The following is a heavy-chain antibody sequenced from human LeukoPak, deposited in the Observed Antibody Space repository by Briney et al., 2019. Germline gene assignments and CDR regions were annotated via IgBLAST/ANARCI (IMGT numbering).Heavy chain of an antibody. D-gene: IGHD3-10*01. J-gene: IGHJ5*02. CDR1: VYTFTGYY. CDR3: ARAPLRSHYYGSGSYVWFDP. CDR2: INPNSGGT. Sequence: ASVKVSCKSSVYTFTGYYIYWVRQAPGQGLEWMGWINPNSGGTNYAQKFQGRVTMTRDTSISTAYMELSRLRSDDTAVYYCARAPLRSHYYGSGSYVWFDPWGQGTLVTVSS. V-gene: IGHV1-2*02.